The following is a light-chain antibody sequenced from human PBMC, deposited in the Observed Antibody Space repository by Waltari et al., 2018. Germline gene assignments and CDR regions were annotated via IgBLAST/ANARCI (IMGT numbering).Light chain of an antibody. J-gene: IGLJ2*01. CDR3: QSGDITGTYII. CDR1: ALPNQY. V-gene: IGLV3-25*03. Sequence: SYELTQPPSVSVSPGQTARITCSGDALPNQYAYWYQQKAGQGPVVVICKATERPSGIPERFSGSTSGTTVTLTISGVQPEDEADYYCQSGDITGTYIIFGGGTKLTVL. CDR2: KAT.